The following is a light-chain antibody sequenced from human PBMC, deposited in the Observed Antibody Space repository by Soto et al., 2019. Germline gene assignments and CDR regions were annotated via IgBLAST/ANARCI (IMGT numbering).Light chain of an antibody. J-gene: IGLJ1*01. CDR1: SSNIXKNF. CDR2: DTT. Sequence: QSVLTQPPSVSAAPGQRVTITCXGSSSNIXKNFVSWYQQFPGTAPKLLIYDTTQRPSGIPDRVSGSKSGTSATLGITGLQTADEADYYCATWDSALSALAFGTGTKLTVL. CDR3: ATWDSALSALA. V-gene: IGLV1-51*01.